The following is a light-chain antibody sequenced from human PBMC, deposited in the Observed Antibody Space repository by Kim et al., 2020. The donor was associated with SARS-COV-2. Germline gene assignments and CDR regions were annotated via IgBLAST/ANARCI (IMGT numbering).Light chain of an antibody. CDR1: KLGDKF. CDR2: QDT. V-gene: IGLV3-1*01. J-gene: IGLJ1*01. Sequence: VSQGQKASITCAGDKLGDKFACWYQQKPGQSPVLIIYQDTKRPSGIPDRFSGSNSGNTATLTISGAQAMDEADYYCQTWDSTTEVFGTGTKVTVL. CDR3: QTWDSTTEV.